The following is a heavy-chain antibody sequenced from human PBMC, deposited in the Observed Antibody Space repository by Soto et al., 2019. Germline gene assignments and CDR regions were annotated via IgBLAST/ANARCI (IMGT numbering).Heavy chain of an antibody. D-gene: IGHD3-22*01. CDR1: GFTFSSYS. CDR3: ARDHVEKRGYYYDCSAPGY. V-gene: IGHV3-48*02. CDR2: ISSSSSTI. J-gene: IGHJ4*02. Sequence: GGSLRLSCAASGFTFSSYSMNWVRQAPGKGLEWVSYISSSSSTIYYADSVKGRFTISRDNAKNSLYLQMNSLRDEDTAVYYCARDHVEKRGYYYDCSAPGYWGQGTLVTVSS.